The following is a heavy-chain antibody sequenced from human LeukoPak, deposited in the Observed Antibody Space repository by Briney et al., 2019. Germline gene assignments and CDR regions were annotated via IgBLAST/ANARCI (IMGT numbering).Heavy chain of an antibody. D-gene: IGHD3-22*01. CDR2: ITRSNIYI. Sequence: GGSLRLSCAASGFTFSSYSMNWVRQAPGKGLEWVSSITRSNIYIYYADSVKGRFTISRGNAKNSPYLQMNSLRAEDTAVYYCARDLYRIVVVPHYFDYWGQGTLVTVSS. CDR1: GFTFSSYS. J-gene: IGHJ4*02. V-gene: IGHV3-21*01. CDR3: ARDLYRIVVVPHYFDY.